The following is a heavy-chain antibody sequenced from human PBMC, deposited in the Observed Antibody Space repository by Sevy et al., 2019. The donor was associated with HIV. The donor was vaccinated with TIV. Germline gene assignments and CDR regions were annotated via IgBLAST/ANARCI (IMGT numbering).Heavy chain of an antibody. V-gene: IGHV3-48*01. J-gene: IGHJ3*02. Sequence: GGSLRLSCVASGFTFSSYSMNWVRQAPGKGLEWVSYISSSSSTIYYADSVKGRFTISRDNAKNSLYLQMNSLRAEDTAVYYCATAAKGNAFDIWGQGTMVTVSS. CDR3: ATAAKGNAFDI. CDR1: GFTFSSYS. CDR2: ISSSSSTI. D-gene: IGHD2-15*01.